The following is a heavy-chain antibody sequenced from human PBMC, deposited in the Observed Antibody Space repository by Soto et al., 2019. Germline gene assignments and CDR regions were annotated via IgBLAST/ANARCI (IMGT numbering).Heavy chain of an antibody. CDR3: ARGRYYDFWSGYPGSYYYYYGMDV. V-gene: IGHV1-46*01. CDR1: GYTFTNYY. J-gene: IGHJ6*02. Sequence: SVQVSCKASGYTFTNYYMYWVRQAPGQGLEWMGIINPSGGSTSYAQKFQGIVTMTRDTSTSTVYMELISLRSEDTAVYYCARGRYYDFWSGYPGSYYYYYGMDVWGQGTTVTVSS. D-gene: IGHD3-3*01. CDR2: INPSGGST.